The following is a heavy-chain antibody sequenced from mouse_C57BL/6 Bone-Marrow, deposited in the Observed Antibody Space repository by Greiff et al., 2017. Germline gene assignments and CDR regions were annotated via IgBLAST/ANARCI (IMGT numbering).Heavy chain of an antibody. CDR3: ERHEGRYFDV. Sequence: EEMLMESGGGLVQPGESLKLSCESNEYEFPSHDMSWVRKTPEKRLELVAAINSDGGSTYYPDTMERRFIISRDNTKTTLYLQMSSLRYEDTALYYCERHEGRYFDVWGTGTTVTVSS. J-gene: IGHJ1*03. CDR1: EYEFPSHD. CDR2: INSDGGST. V-gene: IGHV5-2*03.